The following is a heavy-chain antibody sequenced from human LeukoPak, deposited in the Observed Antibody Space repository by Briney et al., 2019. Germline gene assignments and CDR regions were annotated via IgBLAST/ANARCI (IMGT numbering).Heavy chain of an antibody. CDR3: ARDLPRGYSYGSLDY. CDR1: GFTFSSYA. V-gene: IGHV3-30-3*01. CDR2: ISYDGSNK. D-gene: IGHD5-18*01. J-gene: IGHJ4*02. Sequence: GGSLRLSCAASGFTFSSYAMHWLRQAPGKGLEWVAVISYDGSNKYYADSMKGRFTISRDNSKNTLYLQMNSLRAEDTAVYYCARDLPRGYSYGSLDYWGQGTLVTVSS.